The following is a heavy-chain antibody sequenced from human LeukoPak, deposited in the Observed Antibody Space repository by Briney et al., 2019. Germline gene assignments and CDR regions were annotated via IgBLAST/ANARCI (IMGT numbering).Heavy chain of an antibody. D-gene: IGHD7-27*01. CDR1: GYTFTSYY. V-gene: IGHV1-46*01. Sequence: GASVKVSCKASGYTFTSYYMHWVRQAPGQGLEWMGILNPSGGSTRYAQKFQGRVTMTTDTSTSTAYMELRSLRSDDTAVYYCAREHLPWGKGFDYWGQGTLVTVSS. CDR3: AREHLPWGKGFDY. J-gene: IGHJ4*02. CDR2: LNPSGGST.